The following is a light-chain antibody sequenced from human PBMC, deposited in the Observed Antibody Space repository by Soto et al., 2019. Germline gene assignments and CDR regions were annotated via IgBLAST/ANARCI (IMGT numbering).Light chain of an antibody. CDR3: QHYVNWPLT. Sequence: EVEMTQYPATLTVSPGGGATHSCKASQGIGDTLAWYQQKPGQTPRLLIYDTSIRATGVPARFSGSRSGAEYTLTISSLQSEDFAVYYCQHYVNWPLTFGGGAKVDI. V-gene: IGKV3-15*01. CDR1: QGIGDT. CDR2: DTS. J-gene: IGKJ4*01.